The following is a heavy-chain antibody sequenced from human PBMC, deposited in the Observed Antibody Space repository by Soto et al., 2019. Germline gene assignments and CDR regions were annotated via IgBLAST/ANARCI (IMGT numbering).Heavy chain of an antibody. CDR3: ARERGLLVDY. Sequence: PSLTCTVSGGSISSGGYYWSWIRQHPGKGLEWIGYIYYSGSTYYNPSLKSRVTISVDTSKNQFSLKLSSVTAADTAVYYCARERGLLVDYWGQGTLVTVSS. V-gene: IGHV4-31*03. D-gene: IGHD1-26*01. J-gene: IGHJ4*02. CDR1: GGSISSGGYY. CDR2: IYYSGST.